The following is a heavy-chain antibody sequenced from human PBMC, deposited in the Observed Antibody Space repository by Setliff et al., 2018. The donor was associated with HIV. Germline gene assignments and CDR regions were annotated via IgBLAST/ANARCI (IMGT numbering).Heavy chain of an antibody. CDR2: IFYTGST. V-gene: IGHV4-59*08. Sequence: SETLSLTCTVSGGSINNHYWYWIRQPPGKGLEWIGSIFYTGSTNYRPSLESRVIVSLDTSKNQFSLKLSSVTAADTAVYYCTRRDVTTGMDSWGPGILVTVSS. J-gene: IGHJ4*02. CDR3: TRRDVTTGMDS. CDR1: GGSINNHY. D-gene: IGHD4-17*01.